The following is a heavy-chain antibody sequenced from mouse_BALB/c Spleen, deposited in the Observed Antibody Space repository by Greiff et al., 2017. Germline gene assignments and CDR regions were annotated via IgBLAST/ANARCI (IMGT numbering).Heavy chain of an antibody. V-gene: IGHV3-2*02. CDR3: ARGDYYRYSWFAY. CDR1: GYSITSDYA. CDR2: ISYSGST. Sequence: EVHLVESGPGLVKPSQSLSLTCTVTGYSITSDYAWNWIRQFPGNKLEWMGYISYSGSTSYNTSLKSRISITRDTSKNQFFLQLNSVTTEDTATYYCARGDYYRYSWFAYWGQGTLVTVSA. J-gene: IGHJ3*01. D-gene: IGHD2-14*01.